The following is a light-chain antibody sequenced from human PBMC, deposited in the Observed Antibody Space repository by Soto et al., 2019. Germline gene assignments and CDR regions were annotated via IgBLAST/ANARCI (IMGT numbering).Light chain of an antibody. CDR1: SGSVSTTYY. Sequence: QTVVTQEPSFSVSPGGTVTLTRGLTSGSVSTTYYPSWYQQTPGQAPRTLIYSTNIRSSGVPDRFSGSILGNKAALTITGAQADDESDYHCMLYMGGGLVVFGGRTKLTVL. J-gene: IGLJ2*01. V-gene: IGLV8-61*01. CDR3: MLYMGGGLVV. CDR2: STN.